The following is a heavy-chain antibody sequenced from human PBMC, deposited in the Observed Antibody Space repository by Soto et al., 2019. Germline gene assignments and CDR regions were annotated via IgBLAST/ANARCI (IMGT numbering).Heavy chain of an antibody. Sequence: GGSLRLSCAASGFTFSSYAMHWVRQAPVKGLEWVAGMSHGGSNKYYADSVKGRFTISRDNSKNTLYLQMNSVRAEATAVYYCAREQIAVAGTNFFDYWGQGTLVTVSS. D-gene: IGHD6-19*01. CDR3: AREQIAVAGTNFFDY. V-gene: IGHV3-30-3*01. CDR1: GFTFSSYA. CDR2: MSHGGSNK. J-gene: IGHJ4*02.